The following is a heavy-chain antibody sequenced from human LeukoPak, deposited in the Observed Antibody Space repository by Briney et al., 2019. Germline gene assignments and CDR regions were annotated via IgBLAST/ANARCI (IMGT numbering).Heavy chain of an antibody. J-gene: IGHJ4*02. CDR2: ITNDGNYE. D-gene: IGHD7-27*01. CDR3: ARDSITGDNSLDF. V-gene: IGHV3-33*05. CDR1: GFTFSTYG. Sequence: TGGPLRLSCAASGFTFSTYGMHWVRQAPGKGLEWVAVITNDGNYEKYADAVRGRFTISRDNSKNTLYLQMNSLSAEDTAVYYCARDSITGDNSLDFWGRGTLVTVSS.